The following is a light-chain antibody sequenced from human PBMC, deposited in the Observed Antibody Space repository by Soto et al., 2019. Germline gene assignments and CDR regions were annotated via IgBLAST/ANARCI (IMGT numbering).Light chain of an antibody. CDR3: QQYVSTPLT. CDR2: GAS. CDR1: RRISRN. Sequence: EVLVTQSPATLSVSPGERATLSWGASRRISRNLAWYQQKPGQAPRLVIYGASSRATGIPDRFSGSGSGTDFTLTISRLEPEDFAVYHCQQYVSTPLTFGGGTKVDIK. J-gene: IGKJ4*01. V-gene: IGKV3-20*01.